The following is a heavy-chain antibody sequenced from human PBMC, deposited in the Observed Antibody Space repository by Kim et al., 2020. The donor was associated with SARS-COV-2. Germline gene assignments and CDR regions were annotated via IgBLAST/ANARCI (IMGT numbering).Heavy chain of an antibody. CDR2: IYTSGST. V-gene: IGHV4-61*02. J-gene: IGHJ4*02. CDR3: ARAPYYYETSGWDY. D-gene: IGHD3-22*01. Sequence: SETLSLTCTVSGGSISSGGYYWSWIRQPAGKGLEWIGRIYTSGSTNYNPSLKSRVTISVDTSKNQFSLKLNSVTAADTAVYYCARAPYYYETSGWDYWGQGTLVTVSS. CDR1: GGSISSGGYY.